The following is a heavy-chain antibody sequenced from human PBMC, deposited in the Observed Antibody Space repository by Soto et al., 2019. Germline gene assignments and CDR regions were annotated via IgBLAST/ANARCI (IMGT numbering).Heavy chain of an antibody. V-gene: IGHV4-34*01. D-gene: IGHD6-13*01. CDR3: ARGRRIGSRLVSGFDP. Sequence: QVQLQQWGAGLLKPSETLSLTCAVYGGSFNGYSWSWIRQPPGKGLEWIGEINHSGSTNYNPSLKRRVTISVDTSKNQFSLKLTSVTAADTAVYYCARGRRIGSRLVSGFDPWGQGTLVTVSS. J-gene: IGHJ5*02. CDR1: GGSFNGYS. CDR2: INHSGST.